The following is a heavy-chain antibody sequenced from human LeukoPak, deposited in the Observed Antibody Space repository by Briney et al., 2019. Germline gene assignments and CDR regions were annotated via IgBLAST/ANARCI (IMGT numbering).Heavy chain of an antibody. Sequence: GGSLRLSCAASGFTLSSYSMNWVRQAPGKGLEWVSSISSSSSYIYYADSVKGRFTISRDNAKNSLYLQMNSLRAEDTAVYYCARASNDFWSGYYPSDLDYWGQGTLVTVSS. J-gene: IGHJ4*02. CDR1: GFTLSSYS. D-gene: IGHD3-3*01. CDR2: ISSSSSYI. CDR3: ARASNDFWSGYYPSDLDY. V-gene: IGHV3-21*01.